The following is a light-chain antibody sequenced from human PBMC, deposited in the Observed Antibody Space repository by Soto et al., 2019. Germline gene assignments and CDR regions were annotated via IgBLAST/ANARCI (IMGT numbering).Light chain of an antibody. Sequence: QLVLTQPPSASGTPGQRVTISCSGSSSNIGSNYVYWYQQLPGTAPKLLIYRNNQRPSGVPDRFSGSKSGTSASLAISGLRSEDEADYYCAAWDDSLSSNVFGSGTQLTVL. J-gene: IGLJ6*01. CDR2: RNN. CDR3: AAWDDSLSSNV. CDR1: SSNIGSNY. V-gene: IGLV1-47*01.